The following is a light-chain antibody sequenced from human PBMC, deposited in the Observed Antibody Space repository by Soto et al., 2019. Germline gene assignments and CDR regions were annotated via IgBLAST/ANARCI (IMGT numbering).Light chain of an antibody. CDR1: QSVSSSY. CDR2: GAF. V-gene: IGKV3-20*01. Sequence: EIVLTQSPATLSLSPGERATLSCRASQSVSSSYLAWYQQRPGQGPRLLIYGAFSRATGIPDRFSGSGSGTDFTLTISRPAPEAFAAYYSQDYGPTWRTYGTGTQVENK. CDR3: QDYGPTWRT. J-gene: IGKJ4*02.